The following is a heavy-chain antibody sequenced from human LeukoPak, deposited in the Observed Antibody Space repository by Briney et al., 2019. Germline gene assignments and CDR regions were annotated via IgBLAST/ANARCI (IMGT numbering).Heavy chain of an antibody. CDR3: ARAKAAGRNPYFDY. CDR2: ISAYNGNT. J-gene: IGHJ4*02. CDR1: GYTFTSYG. Sequence: ASVKVSCKASGYTFTSYGIRWVRQTPGQGLEWMGWISAYNGNTNYAQKLQGRVTMTTDTSTSTAYMELRSLRSDDTAVYYCARAKAAGRNPYFDYWGQGTLVTVSS. V-gene: IGHV1-18*01. D-gene: IGHD6-13*01.